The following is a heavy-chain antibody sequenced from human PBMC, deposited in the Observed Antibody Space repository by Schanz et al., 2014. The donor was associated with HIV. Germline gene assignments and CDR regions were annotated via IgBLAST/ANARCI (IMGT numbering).Heavy chain of an antibody. J-gene: IGHJ6*02. CDR1: GFNFNSYG. D-gene: IGHD3-22*01. V-gene: IGHV3-30*18. Sequence: QEQLVESGGGVVQPGRSLRLSCVASGFNFNSYGMHWVRQAPGKGLEWVAVISYDGSNKKYADSVKGRFTISRDNSKNTLYLQMKSLRPEDTAVYYCAKDRNQYDSRYIGKGNYYYYYGMDVWGQGTTVTVSS. CDR3: AKDRNQYDSRYIGKGNYYYYYGMDV. CDR2: ISYDGSNK.